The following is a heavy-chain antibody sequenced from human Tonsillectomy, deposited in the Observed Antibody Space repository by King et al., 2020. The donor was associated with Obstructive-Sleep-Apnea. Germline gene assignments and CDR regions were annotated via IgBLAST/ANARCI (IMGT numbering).Heavy chain of an antibody. CDR3: ARDYGDYVGVDY. CDR2: INPNSGGT. CDR1: GYTFSGYY. D-gene: IGHD4-17*01. Sequence: QVQLVQSGAEVKKPGASMKVSCKASGYTFSGYYIHWMRQAPGQGLEHMGWINPNSGGTNYAQKFQGRVTMTRDTSITPAYMELSRLRSDDTAVYYCARDYGDYVGVDYWGQGTLVTVSS. J-gene: IGHJ4*02. V-gene: IGHV1-2*02.